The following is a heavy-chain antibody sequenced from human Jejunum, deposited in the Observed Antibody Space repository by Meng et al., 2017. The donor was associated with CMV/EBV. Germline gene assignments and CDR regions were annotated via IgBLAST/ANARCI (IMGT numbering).Heavy chain of an antibody. V-gene: IGHV3-53*01. CDR2: IYSGGNR. D-gene: IGHD3-16*01. Sequence: VDNHSLRCVRQAPGKGLEWVSVIYSGGNRYYAESAKGRFTILRDAAKNTLELQMNSLRVEDTAVYYCASRSRVTMIRGDYYALDVWGHGTTVTVSS. CDR3: ASRSRVTMIRGDYYALDV. CDR1: VDNHS. J-gene: IGHJ6*02.